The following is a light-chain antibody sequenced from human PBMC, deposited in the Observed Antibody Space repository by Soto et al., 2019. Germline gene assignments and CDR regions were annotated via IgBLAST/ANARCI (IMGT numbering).Light chain of an antibody. Sequence: QSVLTQPPSASGTPGQRVTLTCSGGGSNIGGNAVNWYQQLPGTAPKLLIYINNQRPSGVPDRFSGSKSGTSASLAISGLQSEDEAHYYCAAWDDGLNGVVFGGGTQLT. V-gene: IGLV1-44*01. CDR2: INN. CDR1: GSNIGGNA. J-gene: IGLJ7*01. CDR3: AAWDDGLNGVV.